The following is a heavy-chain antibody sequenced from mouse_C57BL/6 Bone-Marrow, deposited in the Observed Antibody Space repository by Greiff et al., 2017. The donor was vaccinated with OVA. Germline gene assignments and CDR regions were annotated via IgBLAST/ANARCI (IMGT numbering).Heavy chain of an antibody. Sequence: EVKLQQSGPELVKPGASVKISCKASGYTFTDYYMNWVKQSHGKSLEWIGDINPNNGGTSYNQKFKGKATLTVDKSSSTAYMELRSLTSEDSAVYYCARDYGTWFAYWGQGTLVTVSA. D-gene: IGHD1-1*01. V-gene: IGHV1-26*01. CDR3: ARDYGTWFAY. CDR1: GYTFTDYY. CDR2: INPNNGGT. J-gene: IGHJ3*01.